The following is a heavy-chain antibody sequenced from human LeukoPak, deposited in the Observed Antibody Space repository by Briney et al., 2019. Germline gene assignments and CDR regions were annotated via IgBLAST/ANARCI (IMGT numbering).Heavy chain of an antibody. CDR2: IYYSGST. J-gene: IGHJ4*02. CDR3: ARDDGVGATNYFDY. V-gene: IGHV4-59*01. D-gene: IGHD1-26*01. CDR1: GGSISSYY. Sequence: SETLSLTCTVSGGSISSYYRSWIRQPPGKGLEWIGYIYYSGSTNYNPSLKSRVTISVDTSKNQFSLKLSSVTAADTAVYYCARDDGVGATNYFDYWGQGTLVTVSS.